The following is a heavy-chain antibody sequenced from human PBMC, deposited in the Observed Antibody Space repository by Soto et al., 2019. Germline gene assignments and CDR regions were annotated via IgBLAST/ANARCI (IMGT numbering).Heavy chain of an antibody. CDR1: GFSFGSYW. J-gene: IGHJ3*02. Sequence: GSLRLSCAASGFSFGSYWMSWVRQAPGKGLEWVANINPGGRQKNYVDSVQGRFSISRDDAEKSHHLQMNSLRVEDTGVYYCAKYGAGSYGAYALDMWGQGTMVT. CDR3: AKYGAGSYGAYALDM. D-gene: IGHD3-10*01. V-gene: IGHV3-7*01. CDR2: INPGGRQK.